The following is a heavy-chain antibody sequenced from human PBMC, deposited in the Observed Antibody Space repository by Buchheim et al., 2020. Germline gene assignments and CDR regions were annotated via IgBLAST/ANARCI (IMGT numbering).Heavy chain of an antibody. CDR2: IYHSGST. CDR3: AREARIQLWPPIIDY. D-gene: IGHD5-18*01. J-gene: IGHJ4*02. CDR1: GGSINISNW. Sequence: QVQLQESGPGLVKPSGTLSLTCAVSGGSINISNWWSWVRQPPGKGLEWIGEIYHSGSTNYNPSLKSRVTISVEKSQNQFSLKLSSVTAADTAMYYCAREARIQLWPPIIDYWGQGTL. V-gene: IGHV4-4*02.